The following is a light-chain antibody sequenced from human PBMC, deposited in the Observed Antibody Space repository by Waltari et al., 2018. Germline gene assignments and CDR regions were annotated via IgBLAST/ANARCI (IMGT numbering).Light chain of an antibody. Sequence: QSALTQPASVSGSPGQSIAISCPGTSSDVGGYNYVSWYQQHPGKAPKLMIYDVSKRPSGVSNRFSGSKSGNTASLTISGLQAEDEVDYYCSSYTSSSTLGFGGGTKLTVL. CDR2: DVS. CDR1: SSDVGGYNY. V-gene: IGLV2-14*01. J-gene: IGLJ3*02. CDR3: SSYTSSSTLG.